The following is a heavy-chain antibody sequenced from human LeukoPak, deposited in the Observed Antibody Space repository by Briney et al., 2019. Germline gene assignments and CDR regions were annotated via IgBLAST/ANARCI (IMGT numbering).Heavy chain of an antibody. CDR3: ARRRHYCGSGSRIDY. CDR1: SGSISTSNYY. CDR2: INHSGST. D-gene: IGHD3-10*01. Sequence: SETLSLTCTVSSGSISTSNYYWGWVRQPPGKGLEWIGEINHSGSTNYNPSLKSRVTISVDTSKNQFSLKLSSVTAADTAVYYCARRRHYCGSGSRIDYWGQGTLVTVSS. J-gene: IGHJ4*02. V-gene: IGHV4-39*07.